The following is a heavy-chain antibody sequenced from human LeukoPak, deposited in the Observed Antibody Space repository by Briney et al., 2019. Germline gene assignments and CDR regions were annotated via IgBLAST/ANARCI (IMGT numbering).Heavy chain of an antibody. J-gene: IGHJ5*02. Sequence: ASVKVSCKASGYTFTSYGISWVRQAPGQGLEWMGWISAYNGNTNYAQKLQGRVTMTTDTSTSTAYMELRSLRSDDTAVYYCARVYDFWSGYYTVNWFDPWGQGTLVTLSS. CDR3: ARVYDFWSGYYTVNWFDP. CDR1: GYTFTSYG. D-gene: IGHD3-3*01. V-gene: IGHV1-18*01. CDR2: ISAYNGNT.